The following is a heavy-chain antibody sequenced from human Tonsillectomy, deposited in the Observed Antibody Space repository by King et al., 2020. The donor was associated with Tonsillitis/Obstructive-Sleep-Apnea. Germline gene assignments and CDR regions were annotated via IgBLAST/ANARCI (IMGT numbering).Heavy chain of an antibody. V-gene: IGHV1-69*10. CDR1: GGTFTTYA. CDR3: LTTVTTRAADY. D-gene: IGHD4-17*01. J-gene: IGHJ4*02. Sequence: VQLVQSGAEVKKPGSSVKVSCKASGGTFTTYAISWVRQAPGQGLEWMGGIIPILGIANYAQKFQGRVTITAVKSTSTAYMELSSLRSEDTAVYYCLTTVTTRAADYWGQGTLVTVSS. CDR2: IIPILGIA.